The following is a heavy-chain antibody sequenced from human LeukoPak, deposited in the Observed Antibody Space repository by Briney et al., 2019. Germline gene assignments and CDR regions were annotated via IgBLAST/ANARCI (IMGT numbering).Heavy chain of an antibody. CDR3: ARGPTMVVTMGDY. J-gene: IGHJ4*02. V-gene: IGHV1-8*03. CDR1: GYTFTSYD. D-gene: IGHD4/OR15-4a*01. Sequence: ASVKVSCKASGYTFTSYDINWVRQATGQGLEWMGWMNPNSGNTGYAQKFQGRVTITRNTSISTAYMELSSLRSEDTAVYYCARGPTMVVTMGDYWGQGTLVTVSS. CDR2: MNPNSGNT.